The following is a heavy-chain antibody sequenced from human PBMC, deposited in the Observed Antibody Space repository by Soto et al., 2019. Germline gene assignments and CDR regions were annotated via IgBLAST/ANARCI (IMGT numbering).Heavy chain of an antibody. V-gene: IGHV1-69*12. CDR2: IMPIFPTP. D-gene: IGHD5-12*01. Sequence: QVQLVQSGAEVKKPGSSVKVSCKTSGGTLRTSAISWVRQAPGQGLEWMGGIMPIFPTPDYAQNFQGRVTITADESTSTAYMELSSLRHEATAVYYCAGEKDRLQLGGNYYYSMDVWGQGTTVTVSS. CDR3: AGEKDRLQLGGNYYYSMDV. CDR1: GGTLRTSA. J-gene: IGHJ6*02.